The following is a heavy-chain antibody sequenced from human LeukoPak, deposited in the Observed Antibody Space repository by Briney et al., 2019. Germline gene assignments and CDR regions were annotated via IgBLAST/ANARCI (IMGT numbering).Heavy chain of an antibody. D-gene: IGHD3-10*01. CDR2: VSWDGGNT. Sequence: GSLRLSCAASGFIFDDYAMHWVRQAPGKGLEWVSLVSWDGGNTYYADPVKGRFTISRDNSKNSLYLQMNSLRPEDTALYYCARGNYYYGSGTRDQYFQHWGLGTLVIVSS. J-gene: IGHJ1*01. CDR3: ARGNYYYGSGTRDQYFQH. CDR1: GFIFDDYA. V-gene: IGHV3-43D*03.